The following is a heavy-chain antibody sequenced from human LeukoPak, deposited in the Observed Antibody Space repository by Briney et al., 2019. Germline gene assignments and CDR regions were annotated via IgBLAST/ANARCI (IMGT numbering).Heavy chain of an antibody. V-gene: IGHV3-11*01. D-gene: IGHD2-15*01. CDR1: GFTFSDYY. J-gene: IGHJ6*02. CDR2: ISSSGSTI. Sequence: GGSLRLSCAASGFTFSDYYMSWIRQAPGKGLGWVSYISSSGSTIYYADSVKGRFTISRDNAKNSLYLQMNSLRAEDTAVYYCASSTASYCNGDSCGYDYYGMDVWGQGTTVTVSS. CDR3: ASSTASYCNGDSCGYDYYGMDV.